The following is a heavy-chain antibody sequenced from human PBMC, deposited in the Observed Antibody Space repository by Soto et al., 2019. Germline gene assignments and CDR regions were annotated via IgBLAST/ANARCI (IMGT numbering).Heavy chain of an antibody. Sequence: GASVKVSCKASGYIFTSYAMHWVRQAPGQRLEWMGWINAGNGNTKYSQKFQGRVTMTRDTSTSTVYMDLSSLKSEDTAVYYCARSPYSSGYYYAIDYWGQGTQVTVSS. D-gene: IGHD3-22*01. CDR2: INAGNGNT. CDR1: GYIFTSYA. V-gene: IGHV1-3*01. J-gene: IGHJ4*02. CDR3: ARSPYSSGYYYAIDY.